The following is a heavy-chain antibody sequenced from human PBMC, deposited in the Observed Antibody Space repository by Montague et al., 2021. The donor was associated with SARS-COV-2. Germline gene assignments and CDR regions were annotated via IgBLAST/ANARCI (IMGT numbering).Heavy chain of an antibody. V-gene: IGHV4-39*01. D-gene: IGHD3-9*01. CDR3: ATYYDILTGYYIDAFDI. CDR1: GGSISSSSYY. J-gene: IGHJ3*02. Sequence: SETLSLTCTVSGGSISSSSYYWGWIRQPPGKGLEWIGSIYYSGSTYSNPSLKSRVTISVDTSKNQFSLKLSSVTAADTAVYYCATYYDILTGYYIDAFDIWGQGTMVTVSS. CDR2: IYYSGST.